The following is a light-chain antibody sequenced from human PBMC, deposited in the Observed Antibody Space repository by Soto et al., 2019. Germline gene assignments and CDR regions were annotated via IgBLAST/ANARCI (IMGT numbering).Light chain of an antibody. CDR3: QQSYSTPYT. V-gene: IGKV1-39*01. CDR1: QSISSY. CDR2: AAS. J-gene: IGKJ2*01. Sequence: DIQMTQSPSSLSASVGDRVTITCRASQSISSYLNWYQQKPGKAPKLLIYAASSLRSGVPSRFSGSASGTDFTLTISSLQPEDFATYYCQQSYSTPYTFGQGTKLEIK.